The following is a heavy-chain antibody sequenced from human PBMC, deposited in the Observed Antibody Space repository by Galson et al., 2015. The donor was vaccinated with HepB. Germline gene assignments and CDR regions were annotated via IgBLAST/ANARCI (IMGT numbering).Heavy chain of an antibody. V-gene: IGHV1-69*06. CDR3: ARDGPIAVAGPPFDY. J-gene: IGHJ4*02. CDR2: IIPLFGSA. CDR1: AGAFSTYT. D-gene: IGHD6-19*01. Sequence: SVKVSCKASAGAFSTYTLSWVRQAPGQGLEWMGGIIPLFGSANYAQKLQGRVTITADKSRSTAYMELSSLRSEDTAVYYCARDGPIAVAGPPFDYWGQGTLVTVSS.